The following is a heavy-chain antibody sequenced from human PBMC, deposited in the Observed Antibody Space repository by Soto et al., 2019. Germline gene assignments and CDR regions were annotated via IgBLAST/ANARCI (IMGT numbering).Heavy chain of an antibody. CDR2: VYYGGAIFYSGNI. CDR1: GDSISSSNSH. CDR3: VRYDRINMKPYSPEGFHI. J-gene: IGHJ3*02. D-gene: IGHD3-3*02. Sequence: SETLSLTCTVSGDSISSSNSHWGWTRQPPGKGLEYIGSVYYGGAIFYSGNIYYNPSLKSRVTISVGTSKNQFSLRLSSVTAADTGVYYCVRYDRINMKPYSPEGFHIWGQGTMVTVSS. V-gene: IGHV4-39*01.